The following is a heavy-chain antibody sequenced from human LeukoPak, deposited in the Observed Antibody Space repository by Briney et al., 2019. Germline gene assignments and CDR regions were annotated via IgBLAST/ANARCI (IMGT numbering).Heavy chain of an antibody. CDR1: GFTFSSYG. D-gene: IGHD2-2*01. CDR3: AKDPGYCSSTSCYRNWFDP. J-gene: IGHJ5*02. V-gene: IGHV3-30*02. CDR2: IRYDGSNK. Sequence: GGSLRLSCAASGFTFSSYGTHWVRQAPGKGLEWVAFIRYDGSNKYYADSVKGRFTISRDNSKNTLYLQMNSLRAEDTAVYYCAKDPGYCSSTSCYRNWFDPWGQGTLVTVSS.